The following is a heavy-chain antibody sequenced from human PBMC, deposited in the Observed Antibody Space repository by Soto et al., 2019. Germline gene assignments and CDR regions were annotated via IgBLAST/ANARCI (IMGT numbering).Heavy chain of an antibody. CDR2: IKQDGSEK. CDR3: AREPNDFWSGYYTPYYFDY. Sequence: GGSLRLSCAASGFTFSSYWMSWVRQAPGKGLEWVANIKQDGSEKYYVDSVKGRFTISRDNAKNSLYLQMNSLRAEDTAVYYCAREPNDFWSGYYTPYYFDYWGQGTLVTVSS. J-gene: IGHJ4*02. CDR1: GFTFSSYW. D-gene: IGHD3-3*01. V-gene: IGHV3-7*01.